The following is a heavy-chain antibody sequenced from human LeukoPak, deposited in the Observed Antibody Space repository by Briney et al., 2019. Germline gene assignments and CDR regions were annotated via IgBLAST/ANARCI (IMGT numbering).Heavy chain of an antibody. CDR2: ISSSGSTI. D-gene: IGHD3-16*02. Sequence: GGSLRLSCAASGFTFSSYEMNWVRQAPGTGLEWVSYISSSGSTIYYADSVKGRFTISRDNAKNSLYLQMNSLRAEDTAVYYCAREGSDDYVWGSYRRYYYCYYMDVWGKGTTVTISS. J-gene: IGHJ6*03. CDR3: AREGSDDYVWGSYRRYYYCYYMDV. V-gene: IGHV3-48*03. CDR1: GFTFSSYE.